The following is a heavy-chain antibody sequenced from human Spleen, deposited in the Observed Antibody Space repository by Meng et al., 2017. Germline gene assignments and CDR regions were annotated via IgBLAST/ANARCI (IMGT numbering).Heavy chain of an antibody. D-gene: IGHD5-12*01. J-gene: IGHJ6*02. CDR3: VRDGALRGFWPDLYGMDV. Sequence: SETLSLTCTVSGGSISSYYWSWIRQPAGKGLEWIGRIYTSGSTNYNPSLKSRVTMSVDTSKKQFSLKLSSVTAADTAVYYCVRDGALRGFWPDLYGMDVWGQGTTVTVSS. CDR1: GGSISSYY. V-gene: IGHV4-4*07. CDR2: IYTSGST.